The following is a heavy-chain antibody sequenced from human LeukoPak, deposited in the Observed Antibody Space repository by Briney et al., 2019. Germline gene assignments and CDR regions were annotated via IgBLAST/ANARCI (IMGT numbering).Heavy chain of an antibody. Sequence: SDTQSLLCTVSGASDSRPDYLGNSVRKPAGKGLEWIGRINASGNTAYNPSLKSRVTMSLDTSKNQFSLNMNSVTAADSAVYFCVTYREGYNYVPHALDIWGQGRVVTVSS. CDR3: VTYREGYNYVPHALDI. D-gene: IGHD5-24*01. CDR2: INASGNT. J-gene: IGHJ3*02. V-gene: IGHV4-61*02. CDR1: GASDSRPDYL.